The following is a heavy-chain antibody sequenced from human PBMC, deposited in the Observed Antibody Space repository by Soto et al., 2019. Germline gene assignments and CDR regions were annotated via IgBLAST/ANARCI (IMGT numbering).Heavy chain of an antibody. CDR2: ISSSSSYI. CDR3: ARDLGEMYAI. Sequence: GGSLRLSCAGSGFTFRSSTLSWVRQAPGKGLEWVSSISSSSSYIYYADSLKGRFTISRDNAKNSLYLQLSSLRAEDTAVYYCARDLGEMYAIWGQGALVTVSS. D-gene: IGHD2-8*01. V-gene: IGHV3-21*01. J-gene: IGHJ4*02. CDR1: GFTFRSST.